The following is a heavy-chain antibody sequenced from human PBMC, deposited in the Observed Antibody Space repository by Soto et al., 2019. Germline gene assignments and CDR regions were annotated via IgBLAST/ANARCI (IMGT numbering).Heavy chain of an antibody. J-gene: IGHJ4*02. CDR1: GFTFSSYA. V-gene: IGHV3-23*01. D-gene: IGHD3-22*01. CDR3: AKTLYYDDSSGYQ. Sequence: EVQLLESGGGLVQPGGSLRLSCAASGFTFSSYAMSWVRQAPGKGLEWVSAISGSGGSTYYADSVQGRFTISRDNSKNTLYPQMNSLRAEDTAVYYCAKTLYYDDSSGYQWGQGTLVTVSS. CDR2: ISGSGGST.